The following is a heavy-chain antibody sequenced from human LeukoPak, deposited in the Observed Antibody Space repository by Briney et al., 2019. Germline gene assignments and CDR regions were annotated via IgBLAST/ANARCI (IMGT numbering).Heavy chain of an antibody. V-gene: IGHV4-4*09. D-gene: IGHD6-6*01. CDR3: ARHDAGIAARPFDN. J-gene: IGHJ4*02. CDR1: EGSLSTYY. CDR2: IHASGPT. Sequence: SETLSLTCTVSEGSLSTYYWSWIRRPPGKGLEWIAYIHASGPTNYNPSLKSRITISVDTSKNQFSLKLSSVTAADTAVYYCARHDAGIAARPFDNWGQGTLVTVSS.